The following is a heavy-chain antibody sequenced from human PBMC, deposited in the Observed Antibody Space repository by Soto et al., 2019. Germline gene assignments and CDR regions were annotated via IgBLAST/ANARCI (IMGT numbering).Heavy chain of an antibody. D-gene: IGHD3-22*01. V-gene: IGHV4-30-4*01. Sequence: PSETLSLTCTVSGGSISSGDYYWSWIRQPPGKGLEWIGYIYYSGSTYYNPSLKSRVTISVDTSKNQFYLKLISVTAADTAVYYCAREVYESSGYYYSNHFDYWGQGTLVTVSS. CDR3: AREVYESSGYYYSNHFDY. CDR2: IYYSGST. CDR1: GGSISSGDYY. J-gene: IGHJ4*02.